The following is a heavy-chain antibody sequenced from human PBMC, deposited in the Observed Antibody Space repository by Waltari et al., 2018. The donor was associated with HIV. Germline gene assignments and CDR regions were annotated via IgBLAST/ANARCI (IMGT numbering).Heavy chain of an antibody. CDR3: ARGRVQVRGAMYYFDY. CDR1: GYTFTSYD. D-gene: IGHD3-10*01. V-gene: IGHV1-8*01. Sequence: QVQLVQSGAEVKKPGASVKVSCKASGYTFTSYDINWVRQATGQGREWMGWMNPNSGNTGYPQKFQGRVTRTRNTSISTAYMERSSLRSEDTAVYYCARGRVQVRGAMYYFDYWGQGTLVTVSS. J-gene: IGHJ4*02. CDR2: MNPNSGNT.